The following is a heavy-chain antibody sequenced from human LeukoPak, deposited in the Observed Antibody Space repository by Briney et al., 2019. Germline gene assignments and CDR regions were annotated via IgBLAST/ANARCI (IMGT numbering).Heavy chain of an antibody. J-gene: IGHJ6*02. CDR3: ARGRIAYYGLDV. CDR1: GDSVSSNSA. V-gene: IGHV6-1*01. D-gene: IGHD2-21*01. Sequence: SQTLSLTCAISGDSVSSNSAWNWIRQSPSRGLEWLGRTYYRSKWYNDFAVSVKSRITINPDTSKNQFSLQLNSVTPEDTAVYYCARGRIAYYGLDVWGQGTTVTVSS. CDR2: TYYRSKWYN.